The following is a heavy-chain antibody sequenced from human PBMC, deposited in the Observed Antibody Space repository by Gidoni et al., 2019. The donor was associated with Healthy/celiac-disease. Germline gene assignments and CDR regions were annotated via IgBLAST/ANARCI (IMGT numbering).Heavy chain of an antibody. J-gene: IGHJ5*02. V-gene: IGHV3-11*05. D-gene: IGHD2-2*01. Sequence: QVQLVESGGGLVKPGGSLRLSCAASGFTFSDYYMSWIRQAPGKGLEWVSYISSSSSYTNYADSVKGRFTISRDNAKNSLYLQMNSLRAEDTAVYYCAREGDVVVPAAMYWFDPWGQGTLVTVSS. CDR3: AREGDVVVPAAMYWFDP. CDR1: GFTFSDYY. CDR2: ISSSSSYT.